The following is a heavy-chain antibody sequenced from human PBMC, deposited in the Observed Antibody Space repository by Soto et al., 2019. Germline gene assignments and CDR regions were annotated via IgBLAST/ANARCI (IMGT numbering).Heavy chain of an antibody. CDR2: ISAYNGNT. V-gene: IGHV1-18*01. D-gene: IGHD2-2*01. CDR3: AREGTCSSTSCPTYFSFGMDV. Sequence: QVQLVQSGAEVKKPGASVKVSCKASGYTFASYGISWVRQAPGQGLEWMGWISAYNGNTNYAQKHQGRVTMTTDTFTRTAYMEVRSLRSDDTAVYYCAREGTCSSTSCPTYFSFGMDVWGQGTTVTVSS. CDR1: GYTFASYG. J-gene: IGHJ6*02.